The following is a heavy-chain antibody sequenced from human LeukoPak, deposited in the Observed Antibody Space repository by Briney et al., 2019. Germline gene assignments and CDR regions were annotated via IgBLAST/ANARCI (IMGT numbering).Heavy chain of an antibody. V-gene: IGHV3-23*01. J-gene: IGHJ4*02. Sequence: GGSLRLSCAASGFTFNNFAMSWVRQAPGKGLEWVSTISGSGGSTFYADSVKGRFPTSRDNSKNTLFLQMNSLRVEDTAIYYCAKAGSSGWSSSGGDYWGQGSLVTVST. CDR1: GFTFNNFA. CDR3: AKAGSSGWSSSGGDY. CDR2: ISGSGGST. D-gene: IGHD6-19*01.